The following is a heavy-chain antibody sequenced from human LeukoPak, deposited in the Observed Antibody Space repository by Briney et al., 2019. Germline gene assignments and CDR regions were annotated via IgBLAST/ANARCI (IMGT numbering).Heavy chain of an antibody. CDR3: AKETYGDYGLDY. D-gene: IGHD4-17*01. CDR2: ISYDGSNK. V-gene: IGHV3-30*18. J-gene: IGHJ4*02. CDR1: GFTFSSYG. Sequence: PGRSLRLSCAASGFTFSSYGMHWVRQAPGKGLEGVAVISYDGSNKYYADSVKGRFTISRDNSKNTLYLQMNSLRAEDTAVYYCAKETYGDYGLDYWGQGTLVTVSS.